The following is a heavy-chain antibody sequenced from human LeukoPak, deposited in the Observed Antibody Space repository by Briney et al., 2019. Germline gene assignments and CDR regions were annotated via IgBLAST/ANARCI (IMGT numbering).Heavy chain of an antibody. CDR2: TYHSGST. J-gene: IGHJ2*01. Sequence: PSGTLSLTCAVSGGSISSSNWWSWVRQPPGKGLEWIGETYHSGSTNYNPSLKSRVTISVDKSKNQFSLKLSSVTAADTAVYYCAGDRATVVSHRYWYFDLWGRGTLVTVSS. V-gene: IGHV4-4*02. D-gene: IGHD4-23*01. CDR1: GGSISSSNW. CDR3: AGDRATVVSHRYWYFDL.